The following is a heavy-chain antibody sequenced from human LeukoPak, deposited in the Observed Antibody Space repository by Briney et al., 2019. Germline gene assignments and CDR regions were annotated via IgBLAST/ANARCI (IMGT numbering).Heavy chain of an antibody. Sequence: PSGTLSLTCTVSSVSISTSSYYWGWIRQPPGKGLEWIGSVYYTGSTYYNPSLKSRVTISVDTSKNQFSLKLSSVTAADTAVYYCARGPSIAVAGSWTGYYFDYWGQGTLVTVSS. CDR1: SVSISTSSYY. V-gene: IGHV4-39*07. D-gene: IGHD6-19*01. CDR2: VYYTGST. CDR3: ARGPSIAVAGSWTGYYFDY. J-gene: IGHJ4*02.